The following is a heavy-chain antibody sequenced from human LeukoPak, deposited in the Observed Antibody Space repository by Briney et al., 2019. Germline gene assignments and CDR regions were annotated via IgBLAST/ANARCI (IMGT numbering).Heavy chain of an antibody. Sequence: PGGSLRLSCAASGFTFSLYSMAWVRQAPGKGLEWVSSISSAGSYTYYADSVKGRFTISRDNAKNSLYLQMNSLNVDDTADYYCARPETPGTTVFDAFDMWGQGTVATVSS. CDR1: GFTFSLYS. V-gene: IGHV3-21*01. J-gene: IGHJ3*02. CDR2: ISSAGSYT. CDR3: ARPETPGTTVFDAFDM. D-gene: IGHD1-7*01.